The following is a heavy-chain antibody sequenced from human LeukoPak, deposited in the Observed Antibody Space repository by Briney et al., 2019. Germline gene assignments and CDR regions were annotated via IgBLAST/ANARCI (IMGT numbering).Heavy chain of an antibody. V-gene: IGHV3-23*01. J-gene: IGHJ6*04. D-gene: IGHD4-17*01. Sequence: GGSLRLSCAASGFTFGSYAMSWVRQAPGKGLEWVSAISGSGGSTYYADSVKGRFTISRDNSKNTLYLQMNSLRAEDTAVYYCAKASDYGDLNYYYYYGMDVWGKGTTVTVSS. CDR3: AKASDYGDLNYYYYYGMDV. CDR2: ISGSGGST. CDR1: GFTFGSYA.